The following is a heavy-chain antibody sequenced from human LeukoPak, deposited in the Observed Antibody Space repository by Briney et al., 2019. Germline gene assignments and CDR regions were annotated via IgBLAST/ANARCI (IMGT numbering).Heavy chain of an antibody. J-gene: IGHJ4*02. CDR2: IYYSGSA. D-gene: IGHD2-15*01. V-gene: IGHV4-39*01. CDR3: ASLVREGYCTGGTCYQFDY. CDR1: GGSISSTTYY. Sequence: SETLSLTCTVSGGSISSTTYYWGWIRQPPGKGLEWIGSIYYSGSAYHNPSLKSRATISVDTSSNQFSLRLSSVTAADTAVYYCASLVREGYCTGGTCYQFDYWGQGTLVTVSS.